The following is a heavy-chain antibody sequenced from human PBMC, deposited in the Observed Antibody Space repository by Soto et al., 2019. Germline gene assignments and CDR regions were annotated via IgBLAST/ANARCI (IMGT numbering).Heavy chain of an antibody. D-gene: IGHD6-6*01. CDR3: ARGDSSSSGDNWFDP. J-gene: IGHJ5*02. Sequence: SVKVSCKASGGTFSSYAISWVQQAPGQGLEWMGGIIPIFGTANYAQKFQGRVTITADESTSTAYMELSSLRSEDTAVYYCARGDSSSSGDNWFDPWGQGTLVTVSS. CDR1: GGTFSSYA. V-gene: IGHV1-69*13. CDR2: IIPIFGTA.